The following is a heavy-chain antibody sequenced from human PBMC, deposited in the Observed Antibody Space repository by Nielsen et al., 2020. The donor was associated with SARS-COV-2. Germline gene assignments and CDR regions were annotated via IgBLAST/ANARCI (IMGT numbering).Heavy chain of an antibody. CDR2: INHSGST. CDR3: ARDTLAGITIFGVVTMGYWFDP. J-gene: IGHJ5*02. V-gene: IGHV4-34*01. D-gene: IGHD3-3*01. Sequence: SETLSLTCAVYGGSFSGYYWSWIRQPPGKGLEWIGEINHSGSTNYNPSLKSRVTISVDTSKNQFSLKLSSVTAADTAVYYCARDTLAGITIFGVVTMGYWFDPWGQGTLVTVSS. CDR1: GGSFSGYY.